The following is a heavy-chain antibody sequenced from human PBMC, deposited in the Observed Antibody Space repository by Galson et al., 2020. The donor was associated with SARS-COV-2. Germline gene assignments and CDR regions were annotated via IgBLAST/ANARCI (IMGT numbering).Heavy chain of an antibody. V-gene: IGHV5-51*01. Sequence: GESLKISCKGSGYSFTNYWIGWVRQLPGKGLEWMGVIYPGDSDTTYSPSLQGHVTISVDKSISTAYLQWSSLKASDTGVYYCARHLGGGLSRGWFPDCWGQGTLVTVSS. D-gene: IGHD6-19*01. CDR2: IYPGDSDT. J-gene: IGHJ4*02. CDR1: GYSFTNYW. CDR3: ARHLGGGLSRGWFPDC.